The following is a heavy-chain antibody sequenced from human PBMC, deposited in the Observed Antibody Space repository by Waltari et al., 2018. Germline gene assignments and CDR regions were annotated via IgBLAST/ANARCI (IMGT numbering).Heavy chain of an antibody. Sequence: EVQLVESGGGLVQPGGSLRLSCAASGFTFSSYEMNWVRQAPGKGLEGVSYISSSGSTIYYADSVKGRFTISRDNAKNSLYLQMNSLRAEDTAVYYCARDRVVVTIPYAFDIWGQGTMVTVSS. CDR2: ISSSGSTI. V-gene: IGHV3-48*03. D-gene: IGHD3-22*01. J-gene: IGHJ3*02. CDR1: GFTFSSYE. CDR3: ARDRVVVTIPYAFDI.